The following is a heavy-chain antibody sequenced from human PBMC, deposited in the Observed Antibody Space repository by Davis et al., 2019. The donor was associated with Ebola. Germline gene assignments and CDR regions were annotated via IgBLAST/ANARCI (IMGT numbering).Heavy chain of an antibody. J-gene: IGHJ4*02. V-gene: IGHV4-61*01. CDR3: ATSGKAPDY. CDR1: AGSAGSGTHY. Sequence: MPSETLSLTCPVSAGSAGSGTHYWNWIRQPPGKGPEWIACIYYSGSTNYNPSLKSRVTMSVDTSKNQFSLKLRSVTAADTAVYYCATSGKAPDYWGQGTLVTVSS. CDR2: IYYSGST.